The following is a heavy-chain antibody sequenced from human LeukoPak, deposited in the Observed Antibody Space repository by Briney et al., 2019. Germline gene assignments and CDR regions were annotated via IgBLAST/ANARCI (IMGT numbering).Heavy chain of an antibody. D-gene: IGHD3-22*01. CDR2: IYHSGST. CDR1: GGSISSGGYY. Sequence: SETLSLTCTVSGGSISSGGYYWSWIRQPPGKGLEWIGYIYHSGSTYHNPSLKSRVTISVDRSKNQFSLKLSSVTAADTAVYYCARVGGGYDSSGYFPDYWGQGTLVTVSS. CDR3: ARVGGGYDSSGYFPDY. J-gene: IGHJ4*02. V-gene: IGHV4-30-2*01.